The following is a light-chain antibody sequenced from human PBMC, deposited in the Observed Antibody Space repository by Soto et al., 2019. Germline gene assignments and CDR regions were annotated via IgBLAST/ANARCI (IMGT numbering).Light chain of an antibody. V-gene: IGKV3-20*01. CDR2: GAS. CDR3: QQYGSAPRT. J-gene: IGKJ1*01. CDR1: QSVSSSY. Sequence: EVVLTQSPGTLSLTPGERATLSCRASQSVSSSYLAWYQQKPGQAPRLLIFGASNRATGIPDRFSGSGSGTDFTLTISRLEPEDFTLYFCQQYGSAPRTFGQGTKVEI.